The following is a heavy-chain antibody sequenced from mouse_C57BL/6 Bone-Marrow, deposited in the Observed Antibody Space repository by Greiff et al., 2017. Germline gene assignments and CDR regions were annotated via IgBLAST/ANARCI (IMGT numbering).Heavy chain of an antibody. CDR2: ISNGGGST. J-gene: IGHJ2*01. V-gene: IGHV5-12*01. Sequence: EVKLVESGGGLVQPGGSLKLSCAASGSTFSDYYMYWVRQTPEQRLEWVAYISNGGGSTYYPDTVKGRFTISRDNAKNALYLQMSRRKSEDTAMYYCARSRLLVYDFDYWGQGTTLTVSS. CDR3: ARSRLLVYDFDY. D-gene: IGHD3-2*02. CDR1: GSTFSDYY.